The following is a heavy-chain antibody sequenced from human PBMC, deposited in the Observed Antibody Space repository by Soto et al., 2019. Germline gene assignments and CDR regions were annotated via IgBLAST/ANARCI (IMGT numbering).Heavy chain of an antibody. CDR3: ARGGYSSSWYIFDY. CDR1: GFTFSDYY. CDR2: ISSSSSYT. Sequence: GGSLRLSCAASGFTFSDYYMSWIRQAPGKGLEWVSYISSSSSYTNYADSVKGRFTISRDNAENSLYLQMNSLRAEDTAVYYCARGGYSSSWYIFDYWGLGTLVTVSS. V-gene: IGHV3-11*06. J-gene: IGHJ4*02. D-gene: IGHD6-13*01.